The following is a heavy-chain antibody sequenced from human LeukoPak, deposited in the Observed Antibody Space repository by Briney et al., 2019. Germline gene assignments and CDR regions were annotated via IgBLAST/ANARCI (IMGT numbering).Heavy chain of an antibody. V-gene: IGHV4-28*03. CDR1: GYSISSSNW. CDR2: IYYSGST. CDR3: ARGGGYLWPL. D-gene: IGHD3-16*01. J-gene: IGHJ4*02. Sequence: PSETLSLTCAVSGYSISSSNWWGWIRQPPGKGLEWIGYIYYSGSTNYNPSLKSRVTMSVDTSKNQFSLKLSSVTAADTAVYYCARGGGYLWPLWGQGTLVTVSS.